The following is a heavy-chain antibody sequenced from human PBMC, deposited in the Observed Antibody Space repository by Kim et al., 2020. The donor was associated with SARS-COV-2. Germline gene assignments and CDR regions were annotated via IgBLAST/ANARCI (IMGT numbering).Heavy chain of an antibody. CDR3: ARRDGAYLYFDY. Sequence: TNYAQKFQASGTITMDTSASTVYMEGNSLRSEDTAIYYCARRDGAYLYFDYWGQGTLVTVSS. D-gene: IGHD4-17*01. CDR2: T. J-gene: IGHJ4*02. V-gene: IGHV1-3*01.